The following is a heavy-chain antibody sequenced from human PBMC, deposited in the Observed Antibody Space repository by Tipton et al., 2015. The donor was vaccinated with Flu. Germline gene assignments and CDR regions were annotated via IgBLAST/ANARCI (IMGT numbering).Heavy chain of an antibody. V-gene: IGHV3-66*01. J-gene: IGHJ3*02. CDR3: ATLGNSGTDGFDI. D-gene: IGHD5-12*01. CDR1: GFTVSRNY. Sequence: SLRLSCAASGFTVSRNYMNWVRQAPGKGLEWVSIIFSDGNTFYADSVKGRFTISRDNAKNTLYLHMNNLSVEDTAVYYCATLGNSGTDGFDIWGQGTMVTISS. CDR2: IFSDGNT.